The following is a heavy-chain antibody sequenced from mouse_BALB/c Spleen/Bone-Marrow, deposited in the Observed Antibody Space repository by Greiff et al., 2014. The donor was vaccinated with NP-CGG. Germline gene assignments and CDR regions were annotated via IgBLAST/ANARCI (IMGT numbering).Heavy chain of an antibody. CDR1: GDSITSGY. J-gene: IGHJ4*01. Sequence: VQLQQSGPSLVKPSQTLSLTCSVTGDSITSGYWNWIRKFPGNKLEYMGYISYSGSTYYNPPLKSRISITRDTSKNQYYLQLNSVTTEDTATYYCARGGGSSYNYAMDYWGQGTSVTVSS. CDR2: ISYSGST. D-gene: IGHD1-1*01. CDR3: ARGGGSSYNYAMDY. V-gene: IGHV3-8*02.